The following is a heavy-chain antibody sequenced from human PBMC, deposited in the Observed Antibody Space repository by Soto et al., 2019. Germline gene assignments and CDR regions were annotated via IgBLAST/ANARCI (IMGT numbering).Heavy chain of an antibody. J-gene: IGHJ5*02. CDR2: IYYSGST. CDR1: GGSVSSGSYY. D-gene: IGHD4-17*01. Sequence: SETLSPTCTVSGGSVSSGSYYWSWLRQPPGKGLEWIGYIYYSGSTNYNPSLKSRVTISVDTSKNQFSLNLSSLTAADTAVYYCASRRPRGFSTVPDPWGQGTRVTGSS. V-gene: IGHV4-61*01. CDR3: ASRRPRGFSTVPDP.